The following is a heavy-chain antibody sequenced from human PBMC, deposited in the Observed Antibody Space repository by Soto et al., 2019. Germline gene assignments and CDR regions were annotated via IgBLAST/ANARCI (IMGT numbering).Heavy chain of an antibody. D-gene: IGHD5-18*01. CDR1: GFTFSSHA. CDR3: AKDRAIQTGVFDY. J-gene: IGHJ4*02. Sequence: EVQLLESGGGLVQPGGSLRLSCAASGFTFSSHAMSWVRQAPGKELEWVSVIGGSGCCLYYADSVRGRFTISRDNSTNTLHLQMNSLRVEDTAVYYCAKDRAIQTGVFDYWGQGTLVTVSS. CDR2: IGGSGCCL. V-gene: IGHV3-23*01.